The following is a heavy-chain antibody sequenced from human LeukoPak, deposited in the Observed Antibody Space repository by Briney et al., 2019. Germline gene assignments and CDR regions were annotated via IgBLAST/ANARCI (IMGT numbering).Heavy chain of an antibody. D-gene: IGHD4-17*01. V-gene: IGHV4-28*05. CDR2: IYYSGGI. CDR3: ARRRDDYGDYVE. J-gene: IGHJ4*02. Sequence: ASETLSLTCSVSGYSISTSNYWAWIRQPPGRGLEWIGHIYYSGGIYYNPSLKSRVTMSVDTSRNQFSLKLSSVTAVDTAVYYCARRRDDYGDYVEWGQGTLVTVSS. CDR1: GYSISTSNY.